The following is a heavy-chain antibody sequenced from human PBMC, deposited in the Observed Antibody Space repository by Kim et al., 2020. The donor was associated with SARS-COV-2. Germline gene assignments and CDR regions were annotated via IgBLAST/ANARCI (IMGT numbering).Heavy chain of an antibody. Sequence: SETLSLTCTVSGGSISSYYWSWIRQPPGKGLEWIGYIYYSGSTNYNPSLKSRVTISVDTSKNQFSLKLSSVTAADTAVYYCARVDIQGDKYSGYVLIFFDYWGQGTLVTVSS. CDR2: IYYSGST. CDR1: GGSISSYY. CDR3: ARVDIQGDKYSGYVLIFFDY. V-gene: IGHV4-59*13. D-gene: IGHD5-12*01. J-gene: IGHJ4*02.